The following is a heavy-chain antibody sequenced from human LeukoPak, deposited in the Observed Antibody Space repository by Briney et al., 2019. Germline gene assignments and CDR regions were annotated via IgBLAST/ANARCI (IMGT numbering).Heavy chain of an antibody. Sequence: SETLSLTCIVSGGSISGSNYYWVWIRQPPGMGLEWIGSIFYSGRTYFNPSLKSRVTISVDTSKNQFSLRLSSVTAADTAVYYCARHEEEDGYNAKTLDYWGQGALVTVSS. V-gene: IGHV4-39*01. CDR2: IFYSGRT. D-gene: IGHD5-24*01. J-gene: IGHJ4*02. CDR1: GGSISGSNYY. CDR3: ARHEEEDGYNAKTLDY.